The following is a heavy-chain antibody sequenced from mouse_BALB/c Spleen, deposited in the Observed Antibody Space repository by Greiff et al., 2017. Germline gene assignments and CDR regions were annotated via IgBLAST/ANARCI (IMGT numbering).Heavy chain of an antibody. D-gene: IGHD2-3*01. CDR1: GYTFTDYA. J-gene: IGHJ2*01. CDR3: ARLDDGYYEDY. Sequence: QVHVKQSGAELVRPGVSVKISCKGSGYTFTDYAMHWVKQSHAKSLEWIGVISTYYGDASYNQKFKGKATMTVDKSSSTAYMELARLTSEDSAIYYCARLDDGYYEDYWGQGTTLTVSS. CDR2: ISTYYGDA. V-gene: IGHV1S137*01.